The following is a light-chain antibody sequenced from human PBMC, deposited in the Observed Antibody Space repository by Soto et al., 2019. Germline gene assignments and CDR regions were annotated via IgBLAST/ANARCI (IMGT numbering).Light chain of an antibody. CDR1: PSVSSN. J-gene: IGKJ3*01. CDR2: GAS. CDR3: QQYNNWPFT. Sequence: EIVMTQSPATLSVSPGERATLSCRASPSVSSNLAWYQQKPGQAPRLLIYGASTRAIGIPARFSGSGSGTEFTLTISSLQSEDFAVYYCQQYNNWPFTFGRGTKVDIK. V-gene: IGKV3-15*01.